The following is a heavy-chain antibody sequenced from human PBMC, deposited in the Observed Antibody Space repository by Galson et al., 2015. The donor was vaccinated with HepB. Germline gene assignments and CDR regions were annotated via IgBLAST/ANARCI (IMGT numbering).Heavy chain of an antibody. V-gene: IGHV4-4*07. D-gene: IGHD4-17*01. CDR3: ARAGGDYDYYYYGMDV. CDR1: GGSISSYY. CDR2: IYTSGST. J-gene: IGHJ6*02. Sequence: ETLSLTCTVSGGSISSYYWSWIRQPAGKGLEWIGRIYTSGSTNYNPSLKSRVTMSVDTSKNQFSLKLSSVTAADTAVYYCARAGGDYDYYYYGMDVWGQGTTVTVSS.